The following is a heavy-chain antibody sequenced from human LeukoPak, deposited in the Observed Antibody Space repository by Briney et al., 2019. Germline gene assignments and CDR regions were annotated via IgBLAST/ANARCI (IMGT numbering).Heavy chain of an antibody. J-gene: IGHJ4*02. Sequence: SETLSLTCTVSGGSVSSGSYYWSWIRQPPGKGLEWIGYIYYSGSTNYNPSLKSRVTISVDTSKNQFSLKLSSVTAADTAVYYCARGVAGTWGFDYWGQGTLVTVSS. CDR3: ARGVAGTWGFDY. CDR2: IYYSGST. CDR1: GGSVSSGSYY. V-gene: IGHV4-61*01. D-gene: IGHD6-19*01.